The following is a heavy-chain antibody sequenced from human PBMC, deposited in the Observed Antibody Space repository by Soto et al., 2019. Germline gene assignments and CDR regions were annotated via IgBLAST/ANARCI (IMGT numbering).Heavy chain of an antibody. CDR3: ARLGGRAAASTGGYHYYSVMDV. J-gene: IGHJ6*02. V-gene: IGHV4-59*01. Sequence: VQLQESGPGLVRPSETLSLRCTVSGDSINSYYWSWIRQPPGKGLEWIGYVYYSGSTRYNPSLKSRVTISLDKSKNEFSLELNSVTAADTAFYYCARLGGRAAASTGGYHYYSVMDVWGQGTTVIVSS. CDR1: GDSINSYY. D-gene: IGHD6-13*01. CDR2: VYYSGST.